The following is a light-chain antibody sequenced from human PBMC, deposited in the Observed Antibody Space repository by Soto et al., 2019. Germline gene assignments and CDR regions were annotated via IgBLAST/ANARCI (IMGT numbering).Light chain of an antibody. V-gene: IGLV2-14*03. CDR2: DVT. CDR1: SSDVGGFNY. CDR3: NSYTSSSTYV. Sequence: QSALTQPASVSGSPGQSITISCTGTSSDVGGFNYVSWYQQHPGKAPKLMIYDVTNRPSGVSYRCSGSKSGNTASLTISGVQAEDEADYYCNSYTSSSTYVFGTGTKLTV. J-gene: IGLJ1*01.